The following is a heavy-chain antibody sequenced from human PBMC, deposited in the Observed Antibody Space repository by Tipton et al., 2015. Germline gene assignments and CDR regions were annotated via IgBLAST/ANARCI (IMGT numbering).Heavy chain of an antibody. Sequence: TLSLTCTVSGDFISSGAYYWGWFRQPPGKGLEWIGEIFHTGNTNYNPSLMSRLTISVDKSKNQFSLKLSSVTAADTAVYFCARDGRYDILTGHSHQYGMDVWGQGTTVTVSS. V-gene: IGHV4-39*07. J-gene: IGHJ6*02. D-gene: IGHD3-9*01. CDR1: GDFISSGAYY. CDR3: ARDGRYDILTGHSHQYGMDV. CDR2: IFHTGNT.